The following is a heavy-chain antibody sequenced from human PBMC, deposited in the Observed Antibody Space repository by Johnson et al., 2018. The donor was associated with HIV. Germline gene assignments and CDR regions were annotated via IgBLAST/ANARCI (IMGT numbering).Heavy chain of an antibody. CDR1: GFTFSSSW. V-gene: IGHV3-30*03. CDR3: APLGDAFDI. Sequence: QVQLVESGGGVVQPGGSLRLSCAASGFTFSSSWMHWVCQAPETGLEWVAVISYDGSNTYYADSVKGRFTISRDNSKNTLYLQISSLRAEDTAVYYCAPLGDAFDIWGQGTMVTVSS. CDR2: ISYDGSNT. D-gene: IGHD7-27*01. J-gene: IGHJ3*02.